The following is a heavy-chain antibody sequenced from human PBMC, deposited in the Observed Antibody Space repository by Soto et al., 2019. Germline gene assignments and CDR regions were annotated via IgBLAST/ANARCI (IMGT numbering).Heavy chain of an antibody. CDR2: IYYSGST. J-gene: IGHJ4*02. CDR3: AGGRGAAAGTSGFFDE. Sequence: PSETLSLTCTVSGGSISSGGYYWSWIRQHPGKGLEWIVYIYYSGSTYYTPSLKGRVTISVDTSKNQFSLKLSSVTAADTAVYYCAGGRGAAAGTSGFFDEWGQGTLVTVSS. CDR1: GGSISSGGYY. D-gene: IGHD6-13*01. V-gene: IGHV4-31*03.